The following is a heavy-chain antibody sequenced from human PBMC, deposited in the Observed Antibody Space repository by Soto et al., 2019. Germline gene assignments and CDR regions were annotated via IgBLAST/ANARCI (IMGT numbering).Heavy chain of an antibody. CDR1: GFTFSGSA. Sequence: GESLKISCAASGFTFSGSAMHWVRQASGKGLEWVGRIRSKANSYATAYAASVKGRFTISRDDSKNTAYLQMNSLKTEDTAVYYCTRQGLGTGVGYWGQGTLVTVSS. V-gene: IGHV3-73*01. CDR3: TRQGLGTGVGY. D-gene: IGHD7-27*01. CDR2: IRSKANSYAT. J-gene: IGHJ4*02.